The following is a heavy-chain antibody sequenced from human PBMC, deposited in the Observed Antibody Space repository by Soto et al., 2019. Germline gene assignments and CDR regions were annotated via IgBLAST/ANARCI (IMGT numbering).Heavy chain of an antibody. D-gene: IGHD3-16*02. Sequence: ASVKVSCKASGYTFTNYRISWVRQAPGQGLEWMGYNRNYVQKFQGRVTMTTDTATSTAYMELRSLRSDDTAVYYCARDRLPLGELSPGEYWGQGTVVTVSS. V-gene: IGHV1-18*01. CDR1: GYTFTNYR. CDR3: ARDRLPLGELSPGEY. CDR2: NR. J-gene: IGHJ4*02.